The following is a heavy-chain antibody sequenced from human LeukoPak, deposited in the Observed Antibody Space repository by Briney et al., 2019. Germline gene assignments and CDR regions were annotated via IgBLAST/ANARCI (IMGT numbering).Heavy chain of an antibody. CDR2: IYYSGST. D-gene: IGHD2-2*02. Sequence: PSETLSLTCTVSGGSISSYYWSWIRQPPGKGLEWIGYIYYSGSTNYNPSLKSRVTISVDTSKNQFSLKLSSVTAADTAVYYCARLGYCSSTSCYIGEGNWFDPWGQGTLVTVSS. V-gene: IGHV4-59*01. CDR3: ARLGYCSSTSCYIGEGNWFDP. J-gene: IGHJ5*02. CDR1: GGSISSYY.